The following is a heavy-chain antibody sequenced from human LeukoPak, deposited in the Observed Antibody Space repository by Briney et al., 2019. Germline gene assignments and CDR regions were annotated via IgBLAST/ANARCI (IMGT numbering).Heavy chain of an antibody. J-gene: IGHJ5*02. Sequence: ASVKVSCKASGYTFTSYDINWVRQATGQGLEWMGWMNPNSGNTGYAQKFQGRVTMTRNTSISTAYMELSSLRSEDTAVYYCARRGTYYYDSSGYYYWWFDPWGQGTLVTVSS. V-gene: IGHV1-8*01. D-gene: IGHD3-22*01. CDR1: GYTFTSYD. CDR3: ARRGTYYYDSSGYYYWWFDP. CDR2: MNPNSGNT.